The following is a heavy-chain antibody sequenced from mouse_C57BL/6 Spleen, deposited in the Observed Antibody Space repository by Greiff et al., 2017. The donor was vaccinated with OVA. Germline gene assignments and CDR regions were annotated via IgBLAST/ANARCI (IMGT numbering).Heavy chain of an antibody. Sequence: QVQLQQPGAELVKPGASVKMSCKASGYTFTSYWITWVKQRPGQGLEWIGDIYPGSGSTNYNEKFKSKATLTVDTSSSTAYMQLSSLTSEDSAVYYCARSLCYGSSPFAYWGQGTLVTVSA. D-gene: IGHD1-1*01. V-gene: IGHV1-55*01. CDR2: IYPGSGST. CDR3: ARSLCYGSSPFAY. CDR1: GYTFTSYW. J-gene: IGHJ3*01.